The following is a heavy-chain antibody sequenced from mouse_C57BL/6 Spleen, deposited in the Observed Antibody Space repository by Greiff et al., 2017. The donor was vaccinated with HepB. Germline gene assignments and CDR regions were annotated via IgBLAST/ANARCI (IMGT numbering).Heavy chain of an antibody. CDR1: GFTFSNYW. CDR2: IRLKSDNYAT. V-gene: IGHV6-3*01. Sequence: EVQLQESGGGLVQPGGSMKLSCVASGFTFSNYWMNWVRQSPEKGLEWVAQIRLKSDNYATHYAESVKGKFTISRDDSKSSVYLQMDNLMAEDTGIYYCTGGLLPYYFDYWGQGTTLTVSS. D-gene: IGHD2-3*01. CDR3: TGGLLPYYFDY. J-gene: IGHJ2*01.